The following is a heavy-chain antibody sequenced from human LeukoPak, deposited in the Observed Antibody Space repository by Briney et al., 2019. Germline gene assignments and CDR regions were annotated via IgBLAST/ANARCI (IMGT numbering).Heavy chain of an antibody. CDR2: IYYSGST. V-gene: IGHV4-38-2*01. CDR1: VYSISSSDY. Sequence: PSETLSLTCAVSVYSISSSDYWGWIRQPPGKGLEWIASIYYSGSTHYNPSLKSRVTISVDTSKRQCSLNVNSVTAADTAIYYCAKNSSGSAFDVWGQGTMVTVSS. D-gene: IGHD6-19*01. CDR3: AKNSSGSAFDV. J-gene: IGHJ3*01.